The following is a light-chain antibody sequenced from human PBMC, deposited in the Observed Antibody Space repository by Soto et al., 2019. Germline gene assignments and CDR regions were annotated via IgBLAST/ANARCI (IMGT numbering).Light chain of an antibody. Sequence: EIVMMQSPATLSVSPGERATLSCRASQSISSNLAWYQQKPGQAPRLFIYGASTRATGIPARFSGSGYGTEFTLTISSLQPDDFATYYCQHYNSYSEAFGQGTKVDIK. J-gene: IGKJ1*01. CDR2: GAS. CDR1: QSISSN. CDR3: QHYNSYSEA. V-gene: IGKV3-15*01.